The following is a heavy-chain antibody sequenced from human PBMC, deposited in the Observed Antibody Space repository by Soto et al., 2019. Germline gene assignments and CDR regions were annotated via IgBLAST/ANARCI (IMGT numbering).Heavy chain of an antibody. CDR2: ISGSGGST. CDR3: AKDLGPNLYSSGWYYFDY. J-gene: IGHJ4*02. CDR1: GFTFSSYA. V-gene: IGHV3-23*01. Sequence: GGSLRLSCAASGFTFSSYAMSWVRQAPGKGLEWVSAISGSGGSTYYADSVKGRFTISRDNSKNTLYLQMNSLRAEDTAVYYCAKDLGPNLYSSGWYYFDYWGQGTLVTVSS. D-gene: IGHD6-19*01.